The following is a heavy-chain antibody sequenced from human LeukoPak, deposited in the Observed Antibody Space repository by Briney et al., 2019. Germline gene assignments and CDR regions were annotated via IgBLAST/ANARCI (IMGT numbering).Heavy chain of an antibody. CDR2: IYSGGST. J-gene: IGHJ4*02. CDR1: GFTVSSNY. CDR3: AKSHGYSYGFDY. D-gene: IGHD5-18*01. Sequence: GGSLRLSCAASGFTVSSNYMSWVRQAPGEGLEWVSVIYSGGSTYYADSVKGRFTISRDNSKNTLYLQMNSLRAEDTAVYYCAKSHGYSYGFDYWGQGTLVTVSS. V-gene: IGHV3-53*05.